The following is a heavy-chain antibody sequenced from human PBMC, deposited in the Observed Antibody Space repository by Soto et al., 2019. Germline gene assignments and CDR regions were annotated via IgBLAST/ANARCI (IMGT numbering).Heavy chain of an antibody. J-gene: IGHJ6*02. CDR3: ARGRPYGMDV. V-gene: IGHV3-74*01. CDR1: GFTFGSYW. CDR2: IDSDGSST. Sequence: GGSLRFSCAASGFTFGSYWMNWVRQAPGKGLVWVSRIDSDGSSTTYADSVKGRFTTSRDNAKNTLYLQMSSLRVEDTAVYYCARGRPYGMDVWGQGTTVTAP.